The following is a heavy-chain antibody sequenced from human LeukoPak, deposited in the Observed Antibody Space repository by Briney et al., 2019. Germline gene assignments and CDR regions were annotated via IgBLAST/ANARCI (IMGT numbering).Heavy chain of an antibody. Sequence: ASETLSLTCTVSGGSISSYYWSWIRQPPGKGLEGIGYIYYSGSTNYNPSLKSRVTISVDTSKNQFSLKLSSVTAADTAVYYCAGLEMATIHDAFDIWGQGTMVTVSS. D-gene: IGHD5-24*01. CDR1: GGSISSYY. CDR2: IYYSGST. CDR3: AGLEMATIHDAFDI. J-gene: IGHJ3*02. V-gene: IGHV4-59*01.